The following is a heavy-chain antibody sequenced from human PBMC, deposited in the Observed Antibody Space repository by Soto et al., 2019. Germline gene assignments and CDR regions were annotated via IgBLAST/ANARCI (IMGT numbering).Heavy chain of an antibody. D-gene: IGHD5-18*01. J-gene: IGHJ5*02. CDR3: ARGRYGWNSYGYSNWFDP. V-gene: IGHV3-13*01. CDR1: GFTFSSYD. CDR2: IGTAGDT. Sequence: GGSLRLSCAASGFTFSSYDMHWVRQATGKGLEWVSAIGTAGDTYYPGSVKGRFTISRENAKNSLYLQMNSLRAGDTAVYYCARGRYGWNSYGYSNWFDPWGQGTLVTVSS.